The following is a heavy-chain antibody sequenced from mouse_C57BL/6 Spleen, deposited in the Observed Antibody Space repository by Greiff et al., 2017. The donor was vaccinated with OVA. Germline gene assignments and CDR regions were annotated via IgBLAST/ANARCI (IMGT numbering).Heavy chain of an antibody. Sequence: VQLQQPGAELVKPGASVKLSCKASGYTFTSYWMPWVKQRPGQGLEWIGEIDPSDSYTNYNQKFKGKATLTVDTSSSTAYMQLSSLTSEDSAVYYCARDKGFAYWGQGTLVTVSA. CDR2: IDPSDSYT. J-gene: IGHJ3*01. V-gene: IGHV1-50*01. CDR3: ARDKGFAY. CDR1: GYTFTSYW.